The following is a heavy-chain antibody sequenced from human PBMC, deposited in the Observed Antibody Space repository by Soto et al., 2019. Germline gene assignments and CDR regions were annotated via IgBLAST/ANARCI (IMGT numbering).Heavy chain of an antibody. D-gene: IGHD4-17*01. CDR1: GGSFSGYY. V-gene: IGHV4-34*01. CDR2: INHSGST. Sequence: SETLFLTCAVYGGSFSGYYWSWIRQPPGKGLEWIGEINHSGSTNYNPSLKSRVTISVDTSKNQFSLKLSSVTAADTAVYYCARGRQGNYGAIDYWGQGTLVTVSS. CDR3: ARGRQGNYGAIDY. J-gene: IGHJ4*02.